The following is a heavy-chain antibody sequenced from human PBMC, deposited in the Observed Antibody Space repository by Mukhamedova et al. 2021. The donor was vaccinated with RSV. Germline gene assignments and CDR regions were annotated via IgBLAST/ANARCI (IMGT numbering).Heavy chain of an antibody. J-gene: IGHJ5*02. Sequence: GKGLEWVSLISGTGDIIYYADSVKGRFTISRDNSKNTVYLQMNSLRAEDTAIYYCAKMSYVVVEVPGVIATWGQGTLVTVPS. V-gene: IGHV3-23*01. D-gene: IGHD2-2*01. CDR3: AKMSYVVVEVPGVIAT. CDR2: ISGTGDII.